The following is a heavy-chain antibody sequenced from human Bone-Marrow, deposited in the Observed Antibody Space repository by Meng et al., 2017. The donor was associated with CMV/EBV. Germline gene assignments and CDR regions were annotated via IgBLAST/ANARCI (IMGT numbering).Heavy chain of an antibody. CDR1: GLTFSSYS. J-gene: IGHJ6*02. Sequence: ETLSLTCAASGLTFSSYSMNWVRQAPGKGLEWVSYISSSSSTIYYADSVKGRFTISRDNAKNSLYLQMNSLRAEDTAVYYCAKELLTYYDFWSGYGMDVWGQGTTVTVSS. CDR3: AKELLTYYDFWSGYGMDV. CDR2: ISSSSSTI. V-gene: IGHV3-48*04. D-gene: IGHD3-3*01.